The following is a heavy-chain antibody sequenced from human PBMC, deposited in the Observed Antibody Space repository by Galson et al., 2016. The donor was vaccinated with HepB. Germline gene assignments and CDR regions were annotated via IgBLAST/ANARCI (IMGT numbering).Heavy chain of an antibody. V-gene: IGHV3-15*01. CDR2: INTKTDGGTT. Sequence: LRLSCAASGFTFSNAWMSWVGQAPGKGLEWVGRINTKTDGGTTEYAAPVKGRLTISRDDSKNTVDLQMNSLKTEDTAVYYCTLYTHGRFDDWGQGTLVTVSS. CDR3: TLYTHGRFDD. CDR1: GFTFSNAW. D-gene: IGHD5-18*01. J-gene: IGHJ4*02.